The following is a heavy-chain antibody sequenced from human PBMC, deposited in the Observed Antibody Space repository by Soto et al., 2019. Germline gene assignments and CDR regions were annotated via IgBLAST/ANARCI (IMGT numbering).Heavy chain of an antibody. Sequence: ASVKVSFKASGSTFTGYYIHWLRQAPGQGLEWMGWINPNSGVTDYAQNFQGRVTMTRDTSISTAYMELSRLRSDDTAVYYCARQDSGRYYFDYWGQGTLVTVSS. J-gene: IGHJ4*02. CDR2: INPNSGVT. CDR1: GSTFTGYY. CDR3: ARQDSGRYYFDY. V-gene: IGHV1-2*02. D-gene: IGHD1-26*01.